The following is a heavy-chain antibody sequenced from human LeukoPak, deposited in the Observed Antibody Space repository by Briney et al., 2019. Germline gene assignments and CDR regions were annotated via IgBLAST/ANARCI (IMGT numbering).Heavy chain of an antibody. CDR2: INPTGST. CDR3: ARALSTVTTYFDS. Sequence: SETLSLTCAVDGGSLSGYYWSWIRQPPGKGLEWIGEINPTGSTNYNPSLKSRGTISADTSKSQFSLELSSVTAADTTVFYCARALSTVTTYFDSWGQGTLVTVSS. V-gene: IGHV4-34*01. CDR1: GGSLSGYY. D-gene: IGHD4-17*01. J-gene: IGHJ4*02.